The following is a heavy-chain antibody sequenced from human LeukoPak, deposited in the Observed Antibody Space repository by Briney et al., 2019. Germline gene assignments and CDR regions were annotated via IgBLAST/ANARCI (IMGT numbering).Heavy chain of an antibody. CDR1: GFTFRSYA. Sequence: PGGSLRLSCAASGFTFRSYAMTWVRQAPGEGLEWVSSISATGDSTYSADSVEGRSTVSRDNSKNMVYLQMNSLRAEDTAVYYCAKDLHGDYVRWGDYWGQGTLVTVSS. V-gene: IGHV3-23*01. CDR3: AKDLHGDYVRWGDY. J-gene: IGHJ4*02. CDR2: ISATGDST. D-gene: IGHD4-17*01.